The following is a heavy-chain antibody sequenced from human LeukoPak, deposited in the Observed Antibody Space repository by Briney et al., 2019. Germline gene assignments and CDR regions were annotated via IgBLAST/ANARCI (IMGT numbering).Heavy chain of an antibody. J-gene: IGHJ6*02. CDR1: GSPISSGVYS. CDR3: VRVRGCSRAGCFGSDGMDV. Sequence: TLSLTRAGSGSPISSGVYSLSWLRQPPGEGVEWIGNIYHTGTTYYNPCLERRLNISVDRSKNRFSMRLNSVTAADTAVYFCVRVRGCSRAGCFGSDGMDVWGQGTTVTVSS. D-gene: IGHD2-2*01. CDR2: IYHTGTT. V-gene: IGHV4-30-2*01.